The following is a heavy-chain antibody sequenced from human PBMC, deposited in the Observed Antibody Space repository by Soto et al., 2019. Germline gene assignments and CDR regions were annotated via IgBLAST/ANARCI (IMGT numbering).Heavy chain of an antibody. J-gene: IGHJ6*03. CDR3: ARDRSITAILGMDV. V-gene: IGHV4-59*01. CDR1: VGSIRSYY. Sequence: XXTLPLTCTVSVGSIRSYYWSWIRQPPGXGLEWIGYIXYSGSTNYNPSIKSRVXXSVDTSKXXFSLKLTSVTAAEKAVYYCARDRSITAILGMDVWGKGTTVTVSS. D-gene: IGHD3-3*01. CDR2: IXYSGST.